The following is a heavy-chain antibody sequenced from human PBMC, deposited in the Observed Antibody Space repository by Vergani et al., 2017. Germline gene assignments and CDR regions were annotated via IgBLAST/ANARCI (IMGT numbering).Heavy chain of an antibody. V-gene: IGHV4-38-2*01. D-gene: IGHD2-15*01. J-gene: IGHJ4*02. Sequence: QVQLQESGPGLVKPSETLSLTCAVSGYSISSGYYWGWIRQPPGKGLEWIGSIYHSGSTYYNPSLKSRVTISVDTSKNQFSLKLSSVTAADTAVYYCASLQGYCSGGSCYSGVFDYWGQGTLVTVSS. CDR1: GYSISSGYY. CDR3: ASLQGYCSGGSCYSGVFDY. CDR2: IYHSGST.